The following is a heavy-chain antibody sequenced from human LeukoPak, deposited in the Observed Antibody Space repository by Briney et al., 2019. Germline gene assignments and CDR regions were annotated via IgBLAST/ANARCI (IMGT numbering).Heavy chain of an antibody. D-gene: IGHD1-26*01. CDR1: GGTFTSYS. J-gene: IGHJ5*01. Sequence: SVKVSCKTSGGTFTSYSFNWVRQAPGQGLEWLGRVVSMLSITNYAQKFQGRVSITADTSTTTAYLDLNTLMSEDTAVYFCARGRTVGPARGTLDSWGQGTQVIVSS. V-gene: IGHV1-69*02. CDR2: VVSMLSIT. CDR3: ARGRTVGPARGTLDS.